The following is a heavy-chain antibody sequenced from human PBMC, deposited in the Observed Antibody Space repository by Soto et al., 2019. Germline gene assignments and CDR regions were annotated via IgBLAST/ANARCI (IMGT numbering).Heavy chain of an antibody. V-gene: IGHV4-39*01. J-gene: IGHJ5*02. CDR3: ARHRGYSGYDGRSNWFDP. Sequence: SETLSLTCTVSGGSISSSSYYWGWIRQPPGKGLEWSGSIYYSGSTYYNPSLKSRVTISVDTSKNQFSLKLSSVTAADTAVYYCARHRGYSGYDGRSNWFDPWGQGTLVTVSS. D-gene: IGHD5-12*01. CDR1: GGSISSSSYY. CDR2: IYYSGST.